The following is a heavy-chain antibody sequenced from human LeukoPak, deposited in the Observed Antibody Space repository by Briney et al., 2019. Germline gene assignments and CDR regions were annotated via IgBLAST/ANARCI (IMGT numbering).Heavy chain of an antibody. J-gene: IGHJ4*02. CDR1: GGSISSYY. CDR2: IYYSGST. Sequence: SETLSLTCTVSGGSISSYYWSWIRQPPGKGLEWIGYIYYSGSTNYNPSLKSRVTISVDTSKNQFSLKLSSVTAADTAVYYCARGDGYNYPKSFDYWGQGTLVTVSS. V-gene: IGHV4-59*01. D-gene: IGHD5-24*01. CDR3: ARGDGYNYPKSFDY.